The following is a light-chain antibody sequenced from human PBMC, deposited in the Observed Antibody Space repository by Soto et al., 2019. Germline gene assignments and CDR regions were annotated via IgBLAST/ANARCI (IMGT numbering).Light chain of an antibody. CDR2: AAT. CDR1: QGISNW. CDR3: HQANSLPLT. J-gene: IGKJ4*01. Sequence: IQMTQSPSSVSASVGDRVTMTCRATQGISNWLAWYQQKPGQAPKLLIYAATSLQDGVPLRFSGSGSGADFTLTISALQPEDFATYYCHQANSLPLTFAGGTKVEIK. V-gene: IGKV1-12*01.